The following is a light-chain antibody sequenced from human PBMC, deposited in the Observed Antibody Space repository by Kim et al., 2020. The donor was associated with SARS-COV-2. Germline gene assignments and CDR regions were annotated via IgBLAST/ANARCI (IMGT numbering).Light chain of an antibody. Sequence: DIVMTQSPDSLAVSLGERATINCKSSQSVLYSSTNKNYLTWYQQKPGQPPKLLIYWASTRESGVPDRFSGSGSGTDFNLTISSLQAEDVAVYYCQQYYSTLPTFGQGTRLEIK. V-gene: IGKV4-1*01. J-gene: IGKJ5*01. CDR1: QSVLYSSTNKNY. CDR3: QQYYSTLPT. CDR2: WAS.